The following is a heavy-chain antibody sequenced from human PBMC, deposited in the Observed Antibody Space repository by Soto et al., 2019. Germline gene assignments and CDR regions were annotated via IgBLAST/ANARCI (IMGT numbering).Heavy chain of an antibody. D-gene: IGHD6-13*01. V-gene: IGHV1-3*04. CDR2: INTGSGNT. CDR1: GYTFTSYA. Sequence: QVQLVQSGAEVKKPGASVKVSCKASGYTFTSYAVHWVRQAPGQRHEWMGWINTGSGNTKYSQNFQGRVNMTRDTSASTAYMELSSLRSEDTAVYYCARDLLPRYSFSGFDPWGQGTLVTVSS. CDR3: ARDLLPRYSFSGFDP. J-gene: IGHJ5*02.